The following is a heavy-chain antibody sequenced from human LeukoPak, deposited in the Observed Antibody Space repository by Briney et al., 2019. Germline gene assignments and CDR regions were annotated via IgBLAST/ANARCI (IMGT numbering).Heavy chain of an antibody. Sequence: PGGSLRLSCAASGFTFSSYRMNWVRQAPGKGLEWVSYISSDSSTIYYADSVKGRFTISRDNAKNSLFLQMSSLRDEDSTVYYCARAQPGNRPPPRLYGMDVWGQGTTVTVAS. D-gene: IGHD2-2*01. V-gene: IGHV3-48*02. CDR3: ARAQPGNRPPPRLYGMDV. CDR2: ISSDSSTI. CDR1: GFTFSSYR. J-gene: IGHJ6*02.